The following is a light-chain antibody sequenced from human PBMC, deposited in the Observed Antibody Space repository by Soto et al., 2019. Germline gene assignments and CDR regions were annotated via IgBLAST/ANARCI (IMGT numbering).Light chain of an antibody. J-gene: IGKJ1*01. CDR1: QSVFSNSNNKKY. CDR2: WAS. CDR3: QQYYSTPWT. Sequence: DIVMTQSADSLAVSLGERAIINCKSSQSVFSNSNNKKYLAWYQQKPGQPPKLLIHWASIRESGVPDRFSGSGSGTDFTLTINSLQAEDVAVYYCQQYYSTPWTFGQGTKVEIK. V-gene: IGKV4-1*01.